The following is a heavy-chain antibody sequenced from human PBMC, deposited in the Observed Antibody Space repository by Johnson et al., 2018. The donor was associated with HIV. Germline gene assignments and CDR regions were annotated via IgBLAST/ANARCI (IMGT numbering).Heavy chain of an antibody. CDR3: ARARGAPWDAFDI. CDR2: SYRGGSA. Sequence: VQLVESGGGLVQPGGSLRLSCTASNFSVSMNHMTWVRQAPGKGLECVSVSYRGGSAYSADGVKGRFTISRDNSKNTMYLQMNSLRAGDTAVYYCARARGAPWDAFDIWGQGTMVTVSS. CDR1: NFSVSMNH. V-gene: IGHV3-66*01. J-gene: IGHJ3*02. D-gene: IGHD3-10*01.